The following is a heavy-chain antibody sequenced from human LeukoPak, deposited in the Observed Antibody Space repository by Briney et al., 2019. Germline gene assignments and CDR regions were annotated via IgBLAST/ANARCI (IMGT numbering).Heavy chain of an antibody. CDR1: AFTFSIYA. CDR2: ISGSGGST. Sequence: QSGGSLRLSCAASAFTFSIYAMIWVRQAPGKGLGWVSTISGSGGSTHYADSVKGRFTISRDNSKNTLYLQMNSLRADDTAVYYCVRGYSYGWFDPWGQGTLVTVSS. J-gene: IGHJ5*02. CDR3: VRGYSYGWFDP. D-gene: IGHD5-18*01. V-gene: IGHV3-23*01.